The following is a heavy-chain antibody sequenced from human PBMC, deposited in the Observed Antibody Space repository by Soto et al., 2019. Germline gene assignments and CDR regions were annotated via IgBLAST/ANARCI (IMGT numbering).Heavy chain of an antibody. V-gene: IGHV3-53*01. J-gene: IGHJ4*02. CDR3: AKDGRGSGSHYNSFGY. CDR2: IYSTGTT. Sequence: EVQLVESGGGLIQPGGSLKLSCAASGFTVGNNYMSWVRQAPGKGLEWVSLIYSTGTTKYADSVKGRFTVSRDNAKNTLYLQMNSLRXXDTAVYYCAKDGRGSGSHYNSFGYWGQXXLVTVSS. D-gene: IGHD3-10*01. CDR1: GFTVGNNY.